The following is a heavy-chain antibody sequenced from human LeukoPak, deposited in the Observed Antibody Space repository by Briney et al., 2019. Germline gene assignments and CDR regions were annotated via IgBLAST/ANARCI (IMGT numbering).Heavy chain of an antibody. CDR2: ISYDGSNK. Sequence: GGSLRLSCAASGFTFSSYGMHWVRQAPGKGLEWVAVISYDGSNKYFADSVKGRFTISRDNSKNTLYLQMNSLRAEDTAVYYCARGGRYYISWGQGTLVTVSS. V-gene: IGHV3-30*03. J-gene: IGHJ5*02. CDR1: GFTFSSYG. D-gene: IGHD2-21*01. CDR3: ARGGRYYIS.